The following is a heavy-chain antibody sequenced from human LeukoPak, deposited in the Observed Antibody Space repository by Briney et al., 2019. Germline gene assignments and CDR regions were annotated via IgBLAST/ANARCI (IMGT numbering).Heavy chain of an antibody. D-gene: IGHD1-1*01. J-gene: IGHJ3*02. Sequence: ASVKVSCKASGYTFTGHYMHWVRQAPGQGLEWMGWINPNSGGTNYAQKFQGRVTMTGDTSISTAYMELSRLRSDDTAVYYCAKDRARVGTMVDAFDMWGQGTMVTVSS. CDR2: INPNSGGT. CDR1: GYTFTGHY. CDR3: AKDRARVGTMVDAFDM. V-gene: IGHV1-2*02.